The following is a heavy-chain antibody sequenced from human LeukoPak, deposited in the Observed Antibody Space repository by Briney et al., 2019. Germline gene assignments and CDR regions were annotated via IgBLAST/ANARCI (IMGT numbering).Heavy chain of an antibody. CDR2: MNPNSGNT. D-gene: IGHD3-22*01. Sequence: GASVKVSCKASGYTFTSYDINWVRQATGQGLEWMGWMNPNSGNTGYAQKFQGRVTITRNTSISTAYMELSSLRSEDTAVYYCARDSYYDSNWFDPWGQGTLVTVSS. J-gene: IGHJ5*02. V-gene: IGHV1-8*03. CDR3: ARDSYYDSNWFDP. CDR1: GYTFTSYD.